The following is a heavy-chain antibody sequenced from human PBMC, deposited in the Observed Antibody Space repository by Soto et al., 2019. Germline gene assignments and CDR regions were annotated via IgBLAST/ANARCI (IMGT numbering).Heavy chain of an antibody. Sequence: GGSLRLSCAASGFTFSNAWMSWVRQAPGKGLEWVGRIKIKTDVGTTDYAAPVKGRFTISRDDSKKTLYLQMNSLKTEDTAVYYCTTESDHVYYYGREVWGEGNTVSVSS. CDR2: IKIKTDVGTT. CDR3: TTESDHVYYYGREV. V-gene: IGHV3-15*01. J-gene: IGHJ6*04. CDR1: GFTFSNAW. D-gene: IGHD2-21*02.